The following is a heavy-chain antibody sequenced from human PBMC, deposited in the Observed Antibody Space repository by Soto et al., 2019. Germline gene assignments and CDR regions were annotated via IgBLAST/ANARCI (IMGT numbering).Heavy chain of an antibody. V-gene: IGHV1-69*06. CDR1: GGTFSSYA. CDR3: ARGDTSLKSGYWFLQGEDYYYYGMDV. D-gene: IGHD3-3*01. J-gene: IGHJ6*02. Sequence: QVQLVQSGAEVKKPGSSVKVSCKASGGTFSSYAISWVRQAPGQGLEWMGGIIPIFGTANYAQKFQGRVTITADKSTSTAYMELSSLRSEDTAVYYCARGDTSLKSGYWFLQGEDYYYYGMDVWGQGTTVTVSS. CDR2: IIPIFGTA.